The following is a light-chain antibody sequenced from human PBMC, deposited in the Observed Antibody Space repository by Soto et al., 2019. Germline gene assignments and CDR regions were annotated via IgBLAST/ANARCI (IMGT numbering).Light chain of an antibody. V-gene: IGLV2-8*01. CDR1: NSDVGGYNY. CDR2: EVS. J-gene: IGLJ2*01. CDR3: SSYAGSTVV. Sequence: QSALTQPPSASGSPGQSVTISCTGTNSDVGGYNYVSWYRQHPGKAPKLMIYEVSKRPSGVPDRFSGSKSGNTASLTVSGLQAEDEADYYCSSYAGSTVVFGGGTKVTVL.